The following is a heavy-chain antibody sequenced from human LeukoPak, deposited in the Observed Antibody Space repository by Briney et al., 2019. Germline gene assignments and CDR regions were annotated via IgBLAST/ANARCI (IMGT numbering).Heavy chain of an antibody. Sequence: GSLRLTCAASGFTFSNAWMSWVRQAPGKGLEWIGEINHSGSTNYNPSLKSRVTVSVDTSKNQFSLKLTSVTAADTAEYYCARARETVPIDYWSQGTLVTVSS. CDR2: INHSGST. CDR1: GFTFSNAW. V-gene: IGHV4-34*01. CDR3: ARARETVPIDY. D-gene: IGHD4-11*01. J-gene: IGHJ4*02.